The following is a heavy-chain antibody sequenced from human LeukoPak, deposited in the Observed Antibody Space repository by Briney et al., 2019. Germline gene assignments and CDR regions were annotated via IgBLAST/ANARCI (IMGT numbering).Heavy chain of an antibody. D-gene: IGHD3-10*01. CDR3: ARGPWFGEIDWFDP. Sequence: ASVKVSCKASGYTFTGYYMHWVRQAPGQGLEWMGWINPNSGGTNYAQKFQGRVTMTRDTSISTAYMELSRLRSDDTAVYYCARGPWFGEIDWFDPWGQGTLVTVSS. CDR1: GYTFTGYY. CDR2: INPNSGGT. J-gene: IGHJ5*02. V-gene: IGHV1-2*02.